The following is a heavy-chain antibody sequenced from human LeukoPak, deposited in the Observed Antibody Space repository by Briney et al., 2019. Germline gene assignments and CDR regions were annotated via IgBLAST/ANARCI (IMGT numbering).Heavy chain of an antibody. J-gene: IGHJ4*02. D-gene: IGHD3-10*01. CDR2: IWYDGSNK. Sequence: WGSLRLSCAASGFTFSSYGMHWVRQAPGKGLEWVAVIWYDGSNKYYAYSVNRRFTICRGDSKKTLYLQMNSLRAEDTAVYYCARDESITMVRGVTGFDYWGQGTLVTVSS. CDR1: GFTFSSYG. V-gene: IGHV3-33*01. CDR3: ARDESITMVRGVTGFDY.